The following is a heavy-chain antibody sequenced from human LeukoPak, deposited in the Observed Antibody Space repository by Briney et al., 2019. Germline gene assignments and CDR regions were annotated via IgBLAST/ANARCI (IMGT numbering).Heavy chain of an antibody. CDR2: IYYTGST. V-gene: IGHV4-59*08. Sequence: PSETLSLTCSVSGGSISSLYWSWIRQPPGKGLEWIGYIYYTGSTNCNPSLKSRVTMFVDMSKNQFSLRLSSVTAADTAVYYCARHRAYSSSSPFDYWGQGTLVTVSS. J-gene: IGHJ4*02. CDR1: GGSISSLY. CDR3: ARHRAYSSSSPFDY. D-gene: IGHD6-6*01.